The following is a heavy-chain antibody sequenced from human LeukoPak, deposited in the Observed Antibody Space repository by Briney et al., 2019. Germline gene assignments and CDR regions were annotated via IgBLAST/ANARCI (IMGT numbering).Heavy chain of an antibody. CDR3: DRYQLPDY. Sequence: SQTLSLTCSVSGGSISSGNYYWSWIRQPPGKGLEWIGDIYYSGSTRYNPSLKSRVTISIDTSKNQFSLRLTSVAAPDTAVYYCDRYQLPDYWGQGTLVTVSS. CDR1: GGSISSGNYY. CDR2: IYYSGST. D-gene: IGHD2-2*01. V-gene: IGHV4-30-4*01. J-gene: IGHJ4*02.